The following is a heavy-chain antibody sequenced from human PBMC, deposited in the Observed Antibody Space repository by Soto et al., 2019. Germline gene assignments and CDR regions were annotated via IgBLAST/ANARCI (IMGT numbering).Heavy chain of an antibody. J-gene: IGHJ4*02. Sequence: PSETLSLTCAVYGGSFSGYYWSWIRQPPGKGLEWIGEINHSGSTNYNPSLKSRVTISVDTSKNQFSLKLSSVTAADTAVYYCARLLEAAGRVFDYWGQGTLVTVSS. CDR1: GGSFSGYY. CDR3: ARLLEAAGRVFDY. V-gene: IGHV4-34*01. CDR2: INHSGST. D-gene: IGHD6-13*01.